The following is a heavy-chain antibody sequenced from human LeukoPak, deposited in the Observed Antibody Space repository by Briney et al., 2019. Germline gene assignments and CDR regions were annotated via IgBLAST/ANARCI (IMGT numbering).Heavy chain of an antibody. CDR1: GFTCSSYA. Sequence: GGSLRLSCAASGFTCSSYAMSWVRQAPGKGLEWVSAISGSGGSTYYADSVKGRFTISRDNSKNTLYLQMNSLRAEDTAVYYCARQQWLEGDYFDYWGQGTLVTVSS. CDR2: ISGSGGST. D-gene: IGHD6-19*01. CDR3: ARQQWLEGDYFDY. J-gene: IGHJ4*02. V-gene: IGHV3-23*01.